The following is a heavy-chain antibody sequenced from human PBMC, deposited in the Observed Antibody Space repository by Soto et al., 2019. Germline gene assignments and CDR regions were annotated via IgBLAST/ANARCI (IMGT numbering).Heavy chain of an antibody. V-gene: IGHV3-23*01. CDR1: GFTFSSYA. CDR2: ISGSGGST. J-gene: IGHJ5*02. CDR3: AKVGGRLIAVAGRFDP. D-gene: IGHD6-19*01. Sequence: PVGSLRLSCAASGFTFSSYAVSWVRQAPGKGLEWVSAISGSGGSTYYADSVKGRFTISRDNSKNTLYPQMNGLRAEDTAVYYCAKVGGRLIAVAGRFDPWGQGTLVTVSS.